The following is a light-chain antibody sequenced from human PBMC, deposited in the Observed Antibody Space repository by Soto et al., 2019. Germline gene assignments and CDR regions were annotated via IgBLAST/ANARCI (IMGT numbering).Light chain of an antibody. V-gene: IGKV3-11*01. CDR3: QQRSNWPPT. J-gene: IGKJ4*01. CDR1: QSVSSY. Sequence: EIVLTQSPATLSLSPGERATLSCRASQSVSSYLAWYQQKPGQAPRLLIYDASNRATGIPARFSGRGSGTDFTLPISGLEPEYFAVYFCQQRSNWPPTFGGGTKVEIK. CDR2: DAS.